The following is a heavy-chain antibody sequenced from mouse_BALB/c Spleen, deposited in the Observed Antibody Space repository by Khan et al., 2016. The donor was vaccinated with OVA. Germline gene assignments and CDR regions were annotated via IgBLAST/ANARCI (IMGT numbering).Heavy chain of an antibody. CDR2: ISYIGST. D-gene: IGHD1-1*01. Sequence: EVQLQESGPGLVKPSQSLSLTCTVTGYSITSDYAWNWIRQFPGNKLEWMGYISYIGSTAYNPSLKSRNPIPRDTSKNQVFLKLHSVTTEDTATYYCASKNLYYYSSSFEGYYFDYWDQGTTLTVSS. CDR1: GYSITSDYA. V-gene: IGHV3-2*02. J-gene: IGHJ2*01. CDR3: ASKNLYYYSSSFEGYYFDY.